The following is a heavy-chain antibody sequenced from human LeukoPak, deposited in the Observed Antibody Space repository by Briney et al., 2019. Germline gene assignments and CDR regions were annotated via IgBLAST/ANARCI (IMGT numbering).Heavy chain of an antibody. J-gene: IGHJ4*02. CDR1: GYTFTGYY. CDR3: ARGPSGSDY. CDR2: INPSSGGT. V-gene: IGHV1-2*06. D-gene: IGHD3-10*01. Sequence: ASVKVSCKVSGYTFTGYYLHWVRQAPEQGLEWMGRINPSSGGTNYAQKFQGRVTMTRDTSINTAYMDLSSLRSDDTAVYYCARGPSGSDYWGQGTLVIVSS.